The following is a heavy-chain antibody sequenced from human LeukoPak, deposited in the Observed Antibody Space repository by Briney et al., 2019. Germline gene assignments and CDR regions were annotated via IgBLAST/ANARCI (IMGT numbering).Heavy chain of an antibody. Sequence: ASVKVSCKASGYTFTGYYMHWVRQAPGQGLEWMGWINPNSGGTNYAQKFQGRVTMTRDTSISTAYMELSRLRSDDTAVYYCARPYDFWSGYFDYWGQGTLVTVSS. V-gene: IGHV1-2*02. CDR2: INPNSGGT. CDR1: GYTFTGYY. CDR3: ARPYDFWSGYFDY. D-gene: IGHD3-3*01. J-gene: IGHJ4*02.